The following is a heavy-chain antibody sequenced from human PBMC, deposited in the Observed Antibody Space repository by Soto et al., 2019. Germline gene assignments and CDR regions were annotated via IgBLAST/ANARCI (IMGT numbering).Heavy chain of an antibody. Sequence: ASVNVSCKASGYSFTNYDINWVRQATGRGLEWMGWMNPNSGNTGYAQKFQGRVTITRDTSASTAYMELSSLRSEDTAVYYCARGGSLYWYFDLWGRGTLVTVSS. D-gene: IGHD1-26*01. CDR3: ARGGSLYWYFDL. CDR1: GYSFTNYD. V-gene: IGHV1-8*01. J-gene: IGHJ2*01. CDR2: MNPNSGNT.